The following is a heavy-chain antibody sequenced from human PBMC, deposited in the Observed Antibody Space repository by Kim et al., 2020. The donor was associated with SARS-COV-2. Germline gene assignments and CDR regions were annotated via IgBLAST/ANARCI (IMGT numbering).Heavy chain of an antibody. J-gene: IGHJ6*02. V-gene: IGHV4-34*01. CDR1: GGSFSGYY. CDR2: INHSGST. Sequence: SETLSLTCAVYGGSFSGYYWSWIRQPPGKGLEWIGEINHSGSTNYNPSLKSRVTISVDTSKNQFSLKLSSVTAADTAVYYCASGYSSSWSLDYYYGMDVWGQGTTVTVSS. CDR3: ASGYSSSWSLDYYYGMDV. D-gene: IGHD6-13*01.